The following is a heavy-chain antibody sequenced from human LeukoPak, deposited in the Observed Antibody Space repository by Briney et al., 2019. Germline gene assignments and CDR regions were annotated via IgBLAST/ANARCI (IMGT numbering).Heavy chain of an antibody. V-gene: IGHV3-23*01. CDR1: GFTFSSYA. J-gene: IGHJ4*02. CDR2: VTVSGGGT. D-gene: IGHD6-6*01. Sequence: GGSPRLSCTASGFTFSSYAMSWVRQAPGKGLEWVSTVTVSGGGTYYGDSVKGRFTISRDNSKNTLYLQMNSLRAEDTAVYYCAKRAARPAYYFDFWGQGTLVTISS. CDR3: AKRAARPAYYFDF.